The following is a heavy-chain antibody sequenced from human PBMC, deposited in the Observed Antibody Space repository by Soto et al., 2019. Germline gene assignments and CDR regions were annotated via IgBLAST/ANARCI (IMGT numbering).Heavy chain of an antibody. Sequence: GGSLRLSCAVSGFTVSTYGMRWVRQAPGKGLEWVAVISRDGGTKYYADSVKGRFTISRDNSRNTLFPEMNSLRGDDMAVYYCTGEVASGYWGQGTLVTVSS. V-gene: IGHV3-30*03. CDR1: GFTVSTYG. D-gene: IGHD2-8*02. J-gene: IGHJ4*02. CDR2: ISRDGGTK. CDR3: TGEVASGY.